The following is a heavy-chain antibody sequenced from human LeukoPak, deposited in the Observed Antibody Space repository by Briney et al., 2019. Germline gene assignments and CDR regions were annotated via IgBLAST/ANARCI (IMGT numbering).Heavy chain of an antibody. Sequence: GGSLRLSCAASGFTFSSYAMSWVRQAPGKGLEWVSAISGSGGSTYYADSVKGRFTISRDNSKNTLYLQMNSLRAEDTAVYYCARDSDEYYYGSGSPHDYWGQGTLVTVSS. D-gene: IGHD3-10*01. V-gene: IGHV3-23*01. CDR2: ISGSGGST. CDR3: ARDSDEYYYGSGSPHDY. J-gene: IGHJ4*02. CDR1: GFTFSSYA.